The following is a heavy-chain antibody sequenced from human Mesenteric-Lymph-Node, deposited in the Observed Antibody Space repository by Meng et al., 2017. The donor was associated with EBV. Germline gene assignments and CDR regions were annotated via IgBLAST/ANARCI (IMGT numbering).Heavy chain of an antibody. CDR1: GDSVSSSSAA. CDR2: KYYRSKWYN. J-gene: IGHJ2*01. CDR3: ARGATSVFDL. Sequence: QVQLQQSGPGLVXXXXXLRLPRVSSGDSVSSSSAAWTWIRQSPSRGLEWLGRKYYRSKWYNGYAVFVKSRITINPDTSKNQFSLQLNSVTPEDTAVYYCARGATSVFDLWGRGTLVTVSS. V-gene: IGHV6-1*01.